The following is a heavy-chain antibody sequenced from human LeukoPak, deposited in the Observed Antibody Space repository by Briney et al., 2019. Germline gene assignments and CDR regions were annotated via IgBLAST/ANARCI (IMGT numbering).Heavy chain of an antibody. CDR3: ARAGPYCSGGSCRFDF. CDR2: IYYSGST. D-gene: IGHD2-15*01. CDR1: GGSISSGGYY. Sequence: SETLSLTCTVSGGSISSGGYYWSWIRQHPGKGLEWIGYIYYSGSTYYNPSLKSRITISVDTSKNQFSLKLSFVTAADTAVYYCARAGPYCSGGSCRFDFWGQGTLVTVSS. V-gene: IGHV4-31*03. J-gene: IGHJ4*02.